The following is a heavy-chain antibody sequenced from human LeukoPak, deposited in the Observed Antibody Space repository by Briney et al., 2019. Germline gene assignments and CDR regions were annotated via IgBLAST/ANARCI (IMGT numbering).Heavy chain of an antibody. Sequence: GGSLRLSCAASGFTVSTNYMNWVRQAPGKGLEWVSILYSDSGTSYADSVQGRFTISRNSSKNILSLQMNNLRAEDTAVYYCARVGDHLHWYLDLWGRGTLVTVSS. D-gene: IGHD3-10*01. CDR2: LYSDSGT. CDR1: GFTVSTNY. J-gene: IGHJ2*01. CDR3: ARVGDHLHWYLDL. V-gene: IGHV3-53*01.